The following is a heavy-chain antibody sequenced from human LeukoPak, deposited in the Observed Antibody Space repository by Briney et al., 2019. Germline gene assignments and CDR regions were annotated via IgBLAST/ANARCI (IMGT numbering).Heavy chain of an antibody. J-gene: IGHJ4*02. CDR3: AKTPRGYNGYELDY. CDR1: GFTFDDYA. V-gene: IGHV3-9*01. Sequence: PGGSLRLSCAASGFTFDDYAMHWVRQAPGKGLEWVSGISWNSGSIGYADSVKGRFTISRDNAKNSLYLQMNSLRSEDTALYYCAKTPRGYNGYELDYWGQGTLVTVSS. CDR2: ISWNSGSI. D-gene: IGHD5-12*01.